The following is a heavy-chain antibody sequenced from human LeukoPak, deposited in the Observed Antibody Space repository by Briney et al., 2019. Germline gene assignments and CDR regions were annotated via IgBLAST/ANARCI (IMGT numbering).Heavy chain of an antibody. V-gene: IGHV4-39*01. J-gene: IGHJ6*03. CDR2: IYYSGST. Sequence: SETLSLTCTVSGGSISSSSYYWGWIRQPPGKGLEWIGSIYYSGSTYYNPSLKSRVTISVDTSKNQFSLKLSSVTAADTAVYYCARHVPYYDFWSGYYVDYYYYYMDVWGKGTTVTVSS. D-gene: IGHD3-3*01. CDR1: GGSISSSSYY. CDR3: ARHVPYYDFWSGYYVDYYYYYMDV.